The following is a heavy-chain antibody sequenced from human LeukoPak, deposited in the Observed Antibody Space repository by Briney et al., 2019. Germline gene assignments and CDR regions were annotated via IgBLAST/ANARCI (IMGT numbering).Heavy chain of an antibody. Sequence: GRSLRLSCAASGFTFSSYAMHWVRQAPGKGLEWVAVISYDGSNKYYADSVKGRFTISRDNSRNSLYLQMNSLRAEDTAVYYCAREWELDYWGQGTLVTVSS. D-gene: IGHD1-26*01. CDR3: AREWELDY. V-gene: IGHV3-30-3*01. CDR1: GFTFSSYA. J-gene: IGHJ4*02. CDR2: ISYDGSNK.